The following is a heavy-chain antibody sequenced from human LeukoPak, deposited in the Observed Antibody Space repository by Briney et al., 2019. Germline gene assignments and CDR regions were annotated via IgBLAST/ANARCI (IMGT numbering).Heavy chain of an antibody. D-gene: IGHD1-26*01. CDR2: LYSGGTT. CDR1: GFTVSSNY. CDR3: AKYSGSYVGFDY. V-gene: IGHV3-66*02. Sequence: GGSLRLSCAASGFTVSSNYMSWVRQAPGKWLEWVSLLYSGGTTYYADSVKGRFTISRDNAKNTLYLQVNSLRAEDTAVYYCAKYSGSYVGFDYWGQGTLVTVSS. J-gene: IGHJ4*02.